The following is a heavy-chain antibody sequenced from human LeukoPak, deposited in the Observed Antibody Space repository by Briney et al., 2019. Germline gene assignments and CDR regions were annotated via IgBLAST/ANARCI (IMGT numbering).Heavy chain of an antibody. V-gene: IGHV3-7*01. Sequence: GGSLTLSCAASRFTFANYWMNWVRQAPGKGLEWVANIKQDGNVKNYLDSVKGRFTISRDNAKNSLYLEMNSLRADDTAVYYCARDSEHSDNAIYYDALDLWGQGTMVTVSP. CDR1: RFTFANYW. D-gene: IGHD2-21*01. CDR2: IKQDGNVK. CDR3: ARDSEHSDNAIYYDALDL. J-gene: IGHJ3*01.